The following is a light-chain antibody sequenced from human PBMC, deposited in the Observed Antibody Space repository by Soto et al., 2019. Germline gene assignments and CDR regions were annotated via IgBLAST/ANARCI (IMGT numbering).Light chain of an antibody. CDR2: EVS. V-gene: IGLV2-14*01. J-gene: IGLJ3*02. Sequence: QSALTQPASVSESPGQSITISCTGTSSDVGGYNYVSWYQQHPGKAPKLMIYEVSNRPSGVSNRFSGSKSGNTASLTVSGLRAEDEADYYCSSYTSSSTLVFGGGTKLTVL. CDR3: SSYTSSSTLV. CDR1: SSDVGGYNY.